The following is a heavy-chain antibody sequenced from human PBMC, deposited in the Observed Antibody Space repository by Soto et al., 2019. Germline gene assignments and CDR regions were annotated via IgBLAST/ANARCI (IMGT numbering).Heavy chain of an antibody. CDR1: GGSISSGGYY. D-gene: IGHD3-10*01. CDR3: ASGYGSGSYYKYNWFDP. CDR2: IYYSGST. V-gene: IGHV4-31*03. J-gene: IGHJ5*02. Sequence: SETLSLTCTVSGGSISSGGYYWSWIRQHPGKGLEWIGYIYYSGSTYYNPSLKSRVTISVDTSKNQFSLKLSSVTAADTAVYYCASGYGSGSYYKYNWFDPWGQGTLVTVSS.